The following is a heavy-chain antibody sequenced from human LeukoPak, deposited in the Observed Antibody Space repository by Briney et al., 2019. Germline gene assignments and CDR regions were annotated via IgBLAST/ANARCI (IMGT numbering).Heavy chain of an antibody. Sequence: GGSLRLSCAASGLTFNSYAMSWVRQAPGKGLEWVSAISNSGATTNYADSVRRRFTISRDNSKNTLYLQMNSLRAEDTAVYYCAKRSCSGGSCNFDYWGQGTLVTVSS. CDR2: ISNSGATT. J-gene: IGHJ4*02. CDR1: GLTFNSYA. D-gene: IGHD2-15*01. CDR3: AKRSCSGGSCNFDY. V-gene: IGHV3-23*01.